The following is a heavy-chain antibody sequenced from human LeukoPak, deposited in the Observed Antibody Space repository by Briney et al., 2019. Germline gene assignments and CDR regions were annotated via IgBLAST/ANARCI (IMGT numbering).Heavy chain of an antibody. CDR1: GGSISSSNW. V-gene: IGHV4-4*02. Sequence: SETLSLTCAVSGGSISSSNWWSWVRQPPGKGLEWIGEIYHSGSTNYNPSLKSRVTISVDKSKNQFSLKLSSVTAADTAVYYCARVGYCSGGSCDWREGGVDYWGQGTLVTVSS. CDR2: IYHSGST. CDR3: ARVGYCSGGSCDWREGGVDY. D-gene: IGHD2-15*01. J-gene: IGHJ4*02.